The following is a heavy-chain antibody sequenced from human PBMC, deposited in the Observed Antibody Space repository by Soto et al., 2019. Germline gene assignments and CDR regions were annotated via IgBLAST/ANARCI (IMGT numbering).Heavy chain of an antibody. CDR1: GFTFSSYS. CDR3: ARVTDIVVVPAATDF. V-gene: IGHV3-21*01. D-gene: IGHD2-2*01. Sequence: GGSLRLSCAASGFTFSSYSMNWVRQAPGKGLEWVSSISSSSSYIYYADSVKGRFTISRDNAKNSLYLQMNSLRAEDTAVYYCARVTDIVVVPAATDFWGQGTLVTGSS. CDR2: ISSSSSYI. J-gene: IGHJ4*02.